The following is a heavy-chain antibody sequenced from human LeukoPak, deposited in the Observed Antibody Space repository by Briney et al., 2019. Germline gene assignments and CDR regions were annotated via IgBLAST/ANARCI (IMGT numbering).Heavy chain of an antibody. Sequence: GGSLRLSCAASGFTFSIYAMSWVRQAPGKGLEWVSAISGSGVSTYYADSVKGRFTISRDNSKNTLYLQMNSLRAEDTAVYHCAKDLGSSGWYIDYWGQGTLVTVSS. CDR2: ISGSGVST. J-gene: IGHJ4*02. D-gene: IGHD6-19*01. CDR1: GFTFSIYA. V-gene: IGHV3-23*01. CDR3: AKDLGSSGWYIDY.